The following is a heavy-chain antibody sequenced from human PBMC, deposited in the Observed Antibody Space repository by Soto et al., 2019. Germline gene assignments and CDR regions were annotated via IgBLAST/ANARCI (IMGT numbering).Heavy chain of an antibody. CDR3: AKGGVATITFYYYGMDV. D-gene: IGHD5-12*01. CDR2: ISGSGGST. CDR1: GFTFSSYA. J-gene: IGHJ6*02. Sequence: EVQLLESGGGLVQPGGSLRLSCAASGFTFSSYAMSWVRQAPGKGLEWVSAISGSGGSTYYADSVKGRFTISRDHSKNTLYLQMNSLRAEDTAVYYCAKGGVATITFYYYGMDVWGQGTTVTVSS. V-gene: IGHV3-23*01.